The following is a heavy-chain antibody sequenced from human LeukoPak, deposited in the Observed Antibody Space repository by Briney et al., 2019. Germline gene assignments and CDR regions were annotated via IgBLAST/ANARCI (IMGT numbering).Heavy chain of an antibody. CDR3: ARDLAYDFWSGYWATLIY. CDR1: GFNLYSYW. D-gene: IGHD3-3*01. Sequence: WGAPRLSRATPGFNLYSYWMSWVRPGPGEGVGGGGHKKQDGSEKYYVDSVKGRFTISRDNAKNSLYLQMNSLRAEDTAVYYCARDLAYDFWSGYWATLIYWGQGTLVTVSS. J-gene: IGHJ4*02. CDR2: KKQDGSEK. V-gene: IGHV3-7*01.